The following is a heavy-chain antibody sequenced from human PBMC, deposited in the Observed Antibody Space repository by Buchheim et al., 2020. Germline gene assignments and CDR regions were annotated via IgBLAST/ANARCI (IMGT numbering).Heavy chain of an antibody. D-gene: IGHD1-7*01. J-gene: IGHJ4*02. CDR1: GFTFSSYA. CDR2: ISDSGGNT. CDR3: AKGAGTATTRMTNY. Sequence: EVQLLESGGGLVQPGGSLRLSCTASGFTFSSYAMNWVRQAPGKGLEWVSSISDSGGNTYYAGSVMGRFTIPRDNSKKTLYLQMNSLRAEDTAVYYCAKGAGTATTRMTNYWGQGTL. V-gene: IGHV3-23*01.